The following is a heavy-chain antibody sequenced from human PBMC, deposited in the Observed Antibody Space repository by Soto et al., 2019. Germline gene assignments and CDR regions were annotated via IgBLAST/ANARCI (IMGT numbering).Heavy chain of an antibody. CDR3: ARDHSVGATDY. Sequence: GGSLRLSCAASGFTFSSYAMHWVRQAPGKGLEWVAVISYDGSNKYYADSVKGRFTISRDNSKNTLYLQMNSLRAEDTAVYYCARDHSVGATDYWGQGTLVTVSS. D-gene: IGHD1-26*01. CDR1: GFTFSSYA. CDR2: ISYDGSNK. V-gene: IGHV3-30-3*01. J-gene: IGHJ4*02.